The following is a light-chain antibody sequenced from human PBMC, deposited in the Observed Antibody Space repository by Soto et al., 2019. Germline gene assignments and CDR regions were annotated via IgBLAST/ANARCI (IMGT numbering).Light chain of an antibody. Sequence: EIVMTQSPATLSLSPGERATLSCRASQSVSSSYLSWYQQKPGQAPRLLIYGASTRATGIPARFNGSGSGTDFTLTISSLQPEDFAVYYCQQDYNLPPTFGQGTKVEIK. CDR3: QQDYNLPPT. V-gene: IGKV3D-7*01. CDR2: GAS. CDR1: QSVSSSY. J-gene: IGKJ1*01.